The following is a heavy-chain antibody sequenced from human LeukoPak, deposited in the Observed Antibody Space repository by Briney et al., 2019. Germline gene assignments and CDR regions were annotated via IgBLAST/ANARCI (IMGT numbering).Heavy chain of an antibody. CDR3: ARAYYGDRSGDYYYGMDV. CDR2: ISSSSSYT. Sequence: PGGSLRLSCAASGFTFSSYSMNWVRQAPGKGLEWVSSISSSSSYTYYADSVKVRFTISRDNSKNSLYLQMNSLRAEDRAVYYCARAYYGDRSGDYYYGMDVWGKGTTVTVSS. J-gene: IGHJ6*04. CDR1: GFTFSSYS. V-gene: IGHV3-21*01. D-gene: IGHD4-17*01.